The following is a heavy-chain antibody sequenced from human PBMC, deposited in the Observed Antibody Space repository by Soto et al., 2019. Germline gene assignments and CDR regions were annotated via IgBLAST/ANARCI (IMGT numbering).Heavy chain of an antibody. CDR2: ISAHNGNT. CDR3: ARGRYGDY. V-gene: IGHV1-18*01. J-gene: IGHJ4*02. Sequence: QVHLVQSGAEVKKPGASVKFSCKGSGYAFTTYGITWVRQAPGQGLEWMGWISAHNGNTNYAQKLQGRVTVTRDTSTSTAYMELRSLRSDDTAVYYCARGRYGDYWGQGARVTVSS. CDR1: GYAFTTYG. D-gene: IGHD1-1*01.